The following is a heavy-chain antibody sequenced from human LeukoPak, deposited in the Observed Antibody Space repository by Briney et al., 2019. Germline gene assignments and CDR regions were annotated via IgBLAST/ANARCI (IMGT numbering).Heavy chain of an antibody. Sequence: GGSLRLSCAASGFTFSSHWMHWARQGPGKGLEWVSYISSSSSYTNYADSVKGRFTISRDNAKNSLYLQMNSLRAEDTAVYYCARVGYCSSTSCHGGGYYFDYWGQGTLVTVSS. V-gene: IGHV3-11*05. J-gene: IGHJ4*02. D-gene: IGHD2-2*01. CDR2: ISSSSSYT. CDR3: ARVGYCSSTSCHGGGYYFDY. CDR1: GFTFSSHW.